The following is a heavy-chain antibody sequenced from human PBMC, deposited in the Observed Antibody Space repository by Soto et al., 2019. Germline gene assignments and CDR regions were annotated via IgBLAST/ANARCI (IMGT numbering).Heavy chain of an antibody. V-gene: IGHV5-51*01. D-gene: IGHD1-26*01. CDR1: GYTFTTYW. CDR2: IYPGDSDT. Sequence: GESLKISCKASGYTFTTYWIGWVRQMPGKGLEWMGIIYPGDSDTRYSPSFQGQVTISVDKSIGTAYLQWSSLKPSDIAMHYCARHLRVGAIDAFDIWGQGTMVTVSS. J-gene: IGHJ3*02. CDR3: ARHLRVGAIDAFDI.